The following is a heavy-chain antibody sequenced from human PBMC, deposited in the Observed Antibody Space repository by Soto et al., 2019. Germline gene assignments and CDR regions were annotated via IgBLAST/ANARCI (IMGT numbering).Heavy chain of an antibody. J-gene: IGHJ4*02. CDR1: VYTFTSYG. D-gene: IGHD3-22*01. CDR3: ARDPLDYYDSSGQRADY. V-gene: IGHV1-18*04. CDR2: ISAYNGNT. Sequence: ASVKVSCKASVYTFTSYGISWVRQAPGQGLEWMGWISAYNGNTNYAQKLQGRVTMTTDTSTSTAYMELRSLRSDDTAVYYCARDPLDYYDSSGQRADYWGQGTLVTVSS.